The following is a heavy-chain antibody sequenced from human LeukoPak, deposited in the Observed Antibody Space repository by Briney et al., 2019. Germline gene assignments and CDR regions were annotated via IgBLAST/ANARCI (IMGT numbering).Heavy chain of an antibody. CDR1: GFTFSDYY. CDR2: ISSSGSTI. V-gene: IGHV3-11*01. Sequence: PGGSLRLSCAASGFTFSDYYMSWIRQAPGKGLEWVSYISSSGSTIYYADSVKGRFTISRDNAKNSLYLQMNSLRAEDTAVCYCARAGLRYFDWNPPDYWGQGTLVTVSS. J-gene: IGHJ4*02. CDR3: ARAGLRYFDWNPPDY. D-gene: IGHD3-9*01.